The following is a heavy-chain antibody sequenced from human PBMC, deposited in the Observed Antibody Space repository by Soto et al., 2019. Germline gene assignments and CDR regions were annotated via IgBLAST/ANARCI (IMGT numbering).Heavy chain of an antibody. CDR1: GGSISSGGYY. J-gene: IGHJ6*03. CDR3: ARDKRGSPYDYYYYMDV. CDR2: IYYSGST. D-gene: IGHD2-15*01. V-gene: IGHV4-31*03. Sequence: SETLSLTCTDSGGSISSGGYYWSWIRQHPGKGLEWIGYIYYSGSTYYNPSLKSRVTISVDTSKNQFSLKLSSVTAADTAVYYCARDKRGSPYDYYYYMDVWGKGTTVTVSS.